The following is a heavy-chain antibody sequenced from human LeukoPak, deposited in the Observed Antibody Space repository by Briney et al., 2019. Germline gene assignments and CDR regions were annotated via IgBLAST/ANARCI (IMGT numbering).Heavy chain of an antibody. CDR3: ARDQALNWNYDVFDY. Sequence: PSETLSLTCTVSGDSISSNYWSWIRQPAGKGLEWIGRIYTSGRTDYNPSLKSRVTMSVDTSADQVSLKLSSVTAADTALYSCARDQALNWNYDVFDYWGQGALVTVSS. CDR1: GDSISSNY. D-gene: IGHD1-7*01. J-gene: IGHJ4*02. CDR2: IYTSGRT. V-gene: IGHV4-4*07.